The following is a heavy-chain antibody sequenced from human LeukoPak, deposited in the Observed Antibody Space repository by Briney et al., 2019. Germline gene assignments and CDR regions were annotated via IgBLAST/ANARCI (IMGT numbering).Heavy chain of an antibody. CDR3: ARMQQWLPDY. D-gene: IGHD6-19*01. J-gene: IGHJ4*02. V-gene: IGHV3-48*03. Sequence: PGGALRLSCAASGFTFSSYEMNWVRQAPGKGLEWVSYISSSGSTIYYADSVKGRFTISRDNAKNSLYLQMNSLRAEDTAVYYCARMQQWLPDYWGQGTLVTVSS. CDR2: ISSSGSTI. CDR1: GFTFSSYE.